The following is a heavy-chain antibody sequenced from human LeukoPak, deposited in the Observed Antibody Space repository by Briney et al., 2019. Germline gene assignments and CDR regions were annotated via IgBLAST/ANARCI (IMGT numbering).Heavy chain of an antibody. Sequence: PSETLSLTCTVSGDSISSYYWSWVRQPPGKGLEWIGYIYYSGSTNYNPSLKSRVTISVDTSKNQFSLKLSSVTAADTAVYYCAREGEILYYGMDVWGQGTTVTVSS. CDR2: IYYSGST. V-gene: IGHV4-59*01. CDR1: GDSISSYY. D-gene: IGHD1-26*01. CDR3: AREGEILYYGMDV. J-gene: IGHJ6*02.